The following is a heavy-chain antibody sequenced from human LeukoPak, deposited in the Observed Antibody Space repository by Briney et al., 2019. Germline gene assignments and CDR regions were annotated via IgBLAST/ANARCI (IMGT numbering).Heavy chain of an antibody. V-gene: IGHV1-2*02. D-gene: IGHD6-13*01. CDR3: ARDSSSWYGGYYFDY. CDR2: IYPNSGGT. CDR1: GYTFTGYY. J-gene: IGHJ4*02. Sequence: ASVKVFCKASGYTFTGYYMHWVRQAPGQGLEWMGWIYPNSGGTNYAQKFQGRVTMTRDTSISTAYMELSRPRSDDTAVYYCARDSSSWYGGYYFDYWGQGTLVTVSS.